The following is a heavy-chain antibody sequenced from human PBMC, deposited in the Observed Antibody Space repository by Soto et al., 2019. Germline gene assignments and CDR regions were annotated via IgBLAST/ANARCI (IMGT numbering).Heavy chain of an antibody. CDR2: INPSGET. V-gene: IGHV1-46*01. CDR3: ATGLIVATIPTTFDY. CDR1: GYTFTSYY. Sequence: ASVKVSCKASGYTFTSYYMHWVRQAPGQGLEWMGIINPSGETIYAQKFQGRVTMTEDTSTDTAYMELSSLRSEDTAVYYCATGLIVATIPTTFDYWGQGTLVTVSS. J-gene: IGHJ4*02. D-gene: IGHD5-12*01.